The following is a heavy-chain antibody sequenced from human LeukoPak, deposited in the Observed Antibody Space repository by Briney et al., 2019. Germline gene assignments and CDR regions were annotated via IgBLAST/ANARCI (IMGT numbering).Heavy chain of an antibody. CDR3: ARDLIVGASGYYFDY. Sequence: SETLSLTCTVSGGSISSGDYYWSWIRQPPGKGLEWIGYIYYSGSTNYNPSLKSRVTMSVDTSKNQFSLKLSSVTAADTAVYYCARDLIVGASGYYFDYWGQGTLVTVSS. D-gene: IGHD1-26*01. V-gene: IGHV4-61*08. CDR2: IYYSGST. J-gene: IGHJ4*02. CDR1: GGSISSGDYY.